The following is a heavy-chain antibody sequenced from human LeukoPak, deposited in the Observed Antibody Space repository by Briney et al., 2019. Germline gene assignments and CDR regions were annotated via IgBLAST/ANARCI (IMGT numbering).Heavy chain of an antibody. Sequence: GRSLRLSCAASGFTFDDYAMHWVRQAPGKGLEWVSGISWNSGSIGYADSVKGRFTISRDNAKNSLYLQMNSLRAEDMALYYCAKDKVAVAGTGYMDVWGKGTTVTVSS. J-gene: IGHJ6*03. CDR2: ISWNSGSI. CDR3: AKDKVAVAGTGYMDV. D-gene: IGHD6-19*01. CDR1: GFTFDDYA. V-gene: IGHV3-9*03.